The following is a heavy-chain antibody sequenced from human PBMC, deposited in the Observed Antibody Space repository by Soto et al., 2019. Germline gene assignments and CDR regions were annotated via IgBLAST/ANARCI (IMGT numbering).Heavy chain of an antibody. J-gene: IGHJ4*02. D-gene: IGHD3-9*01. CDR1: GFTFISYG. Sequence: GGSLRLSCAASGFTFISYGIHWVRQAPGKGLEWVAVISYDGSNKYYADSVKGRFTISRDNSKNTLYLQMNSLRAEDTAVYYCAKDHYDTVTGYYGPDYWGQGTLVPVSS. CDR2: ISYDGSNK. CDR3: AKDHYDTVTGYYGPDY. V-gene: IGHV3-30*18.